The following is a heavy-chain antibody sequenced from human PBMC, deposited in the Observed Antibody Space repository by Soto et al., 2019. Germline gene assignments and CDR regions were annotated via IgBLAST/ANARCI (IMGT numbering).Heavy chain of an antibody. J-gene: IGHJ4*02. CDR2: IYCDDDK. CDR3: ARLVVAAIRYYFDS. V-gene: IGHV2-5*02. Sequence: QITLKESGPTLVKPTQTLTLTCTFSGISLSSSGVGVGWIRQPPGKALEWLTFIYCDDDKRYSPYLKSRLTITKATSKNQVVLTLTNMHPVDTPTYYCARLVVAAIRYYFDSWGQGTLLTVSS. CDR1: GISLSSSGVG. D-gene: IGHD2-15*01.